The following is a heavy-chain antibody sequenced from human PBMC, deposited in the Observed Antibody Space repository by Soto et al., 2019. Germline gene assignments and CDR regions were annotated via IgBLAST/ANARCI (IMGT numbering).Heavy chain of an antibody. CDR2: VYYSGTT. V-gene: IGHV4-39*01. Sequence: SETLSLTCSVSGDSIRSSSYYWDWIRQSPRKGLEWVGSVYYSGTTYYNPSLKSRVSISIDTSKNQFSLKLSSVTAADTAVYYCARLNFWSGKAILDSWGQGNLVTVSS. CDR3: ARLNFWSGKAILDS. CDR1: GDSIRSSSYY. J-gene: IGHJ4*02. D-gene: IGHD3-3*01.